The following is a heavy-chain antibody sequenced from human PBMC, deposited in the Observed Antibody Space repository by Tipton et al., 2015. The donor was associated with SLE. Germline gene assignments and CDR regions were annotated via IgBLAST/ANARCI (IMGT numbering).Heavy chain of an antibody. D-gene: IGHD2-21*01. Sequence: TLSLTCAVYGGSFSGYYWSWIRQPPGKGLEWIGESNPSGSTNYNPSLNSRVTISVDTSKNQLSLKLTSVTAADTAMYYCAGPIRQDGFDIWGQGTMVTVSS. J-gene: IGHJ3*02. CDR1: GGSFSGYY. CDR3: AGPIRQDGFDI. CDR2: SNPSGST. V-gene: IGHV4-34*01.